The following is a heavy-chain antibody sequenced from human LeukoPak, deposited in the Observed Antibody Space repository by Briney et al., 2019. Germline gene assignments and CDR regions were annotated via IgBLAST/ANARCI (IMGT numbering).Heavy chain of an antibody. J-gene: IGHJ4*02. CDR1: GGTFNSYA. CDR2: IIPIFGIA. D-gene: IGHD3-22*01. CDR3: ASQVVVTPQPELDY. Sequence: SVKVSCKASGGTFNSYAISWVRQAPGQGLEWMGRIIPIFGIANYAQKFQGRVTITADKSTSTAYMELSSLRSEDTAVYYCASQVVVTPQPELDYWGQGTLVTVSS. V-gene: IGHV1-69*10.